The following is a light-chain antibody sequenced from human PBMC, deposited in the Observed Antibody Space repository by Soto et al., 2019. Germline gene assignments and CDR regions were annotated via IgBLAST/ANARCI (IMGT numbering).Light chain of an antibody. CDR2: GAS. Sequence: EIVLTQSPGTLSVSPGERATLSCRASQSVSSSYLAWYQQKPGQAPRLLIYGASNRATGIPDRFSGSGSGTDFTLTISRLEPEDFAVYYCQQYGSSPLTFGQGTKVDIK. CDR3: QQYGSSPLT. V-gene: IGKV3-20*01. J-gene: IGKJ1*01. CDR1: QSVSSSY.